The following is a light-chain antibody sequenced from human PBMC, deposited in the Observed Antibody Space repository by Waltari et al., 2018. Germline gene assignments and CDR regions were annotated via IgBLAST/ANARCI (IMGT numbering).Light chain of an antibody. V-gene: IGKV1-39*01. CDR3: QQSYTTLLT. Sequence: DIQMTPSPSSLSASVGDRVTITCRASQSISIYLNWYQQRPGKAPKLLIYAASTLQSGVPSRFSGGGSGTDFTLTISSLQPEDFATYYCQQSYTTLLTFGGGTNVDI. CDR2: AAS. CDR1: QSISIY. J-gene: IGKJ4*01.